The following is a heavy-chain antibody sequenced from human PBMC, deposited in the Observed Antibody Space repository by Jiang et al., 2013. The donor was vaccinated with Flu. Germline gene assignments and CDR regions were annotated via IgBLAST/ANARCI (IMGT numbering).Heavy chain of an antibody. CDR3: ARQREMATIRGGSGYYTPLDY. D-gene: IGHD3-22*01. Sequence: LLKPSETLSLTCTVSGGSISSSSYYWGWIRQPPGKGLEWIGSIYYSGSTYYNPSLKSRVTISVDTSKNQFSLKLSSVTAADTAVYYCARQREMATIRGGSGYYTPLDYWGQGTPGHRLL. CDR1: GGSISSSSYY. CDR2: IYYSGST. J-gene: IGHJ4*02. V-gene: IGHV4-39*01.